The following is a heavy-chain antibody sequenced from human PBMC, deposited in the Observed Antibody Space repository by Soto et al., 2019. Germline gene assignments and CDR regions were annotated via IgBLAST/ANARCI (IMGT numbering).Heavy chain of an antibody. D-gene: IGHD2-15*01. V-gene: IGHV4-34*01. J-gene: IGHJ1*01. CDR3: ARNALLCSGGSCYSTVRTAYFQH. CDR2: IHHSGST. Sequence: QVQLQQWGAGLLQPSETLSLTCAVYGGSFSGYYWSWIRQPPGKGLECIGEIHHSGSTNYNPSLKSRVTISVDTSKIQFSRKLSSVTAADTAVYYCARNALLCSGGSCYSTVRTAYFQHWGQGTLVTVSS. CDR1: GGSFSGYY.